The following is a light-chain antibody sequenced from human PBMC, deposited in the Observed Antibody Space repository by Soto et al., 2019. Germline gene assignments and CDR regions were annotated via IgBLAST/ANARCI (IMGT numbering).Light chain of an antibody. Sequence: DIQMTQSPSSLSASVGDRVTITCRASQSISSYLNWYQQKPGKAPKLLVYRTSNLQSGVPSRFSGSGSGTDFTLSISSLQPEDVATYYCQQSYTFGQGTKLEIK. CDR2: RTS. CDR3: QQSYT. J-gene: IGKJ2*01. CDR1: QSISSY. V-gene: IGKV1-39*01.